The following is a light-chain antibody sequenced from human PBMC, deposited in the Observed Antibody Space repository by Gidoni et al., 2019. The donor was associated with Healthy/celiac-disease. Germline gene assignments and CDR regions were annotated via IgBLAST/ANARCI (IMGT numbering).Light chain of an antibody. J-gene: IGKJ2*01. CDR1: QSVSSSY. CDR3: QHYGSSPT. CDR2: GAS. V-gene: IGKV3-20*01. Sequence: EIVLTQSPGTLSLSPGDRATLSCRASQSVSSSYLAWYQQKPDQAPRLLFYGASSRATVIPDRFSGSGSGTDFTLTSSRLEHEVFAVYYCQHYGSSPTFGQGTKLEIK.